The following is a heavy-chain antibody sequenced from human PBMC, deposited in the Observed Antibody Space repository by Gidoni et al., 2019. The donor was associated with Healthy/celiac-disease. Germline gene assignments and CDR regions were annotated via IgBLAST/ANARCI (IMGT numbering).Heavy chain of an antibody. CDR2: IYYSGST. Sequence: QVQLQKSGPGLVKPSETLSLTCTVSGGSVSSGNYYWSWIRQPPGKGLEWIGYIYYSGSTNYNPSLKSRVTISIDTSKNQFSLKLTSVTAADTAVYYCARGILGPTAVWGQGTLVTVSS. D-gene: IGHD3-16*01. V-gene: IGHV4-61*01. CDR3: ARGILGPTAV. CDR1: GGSVSSGNYY. J-gene: IGHJ4*02.